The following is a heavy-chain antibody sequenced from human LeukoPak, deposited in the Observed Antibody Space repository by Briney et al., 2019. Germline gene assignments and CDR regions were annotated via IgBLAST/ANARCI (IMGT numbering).Heavy chain of an antibody. CDR1: GFPFSSYR. CDR2: IKEDGSDK. D-gene: IGHD1-1*01. Sequence: GGSLRLSCAASGFPFSSYRMNWLRQAPGKRLEWVAHIKEDGSDKYCVDSVKGRFTISRDNAKNALYLQMSSLRDEDTAVYYGARELNWDAYYWGQGTLVTVSS. CDR3: ARELNWDAYY. J-gene: IGHJ4*02. V-gene: IGHV3-7*01.